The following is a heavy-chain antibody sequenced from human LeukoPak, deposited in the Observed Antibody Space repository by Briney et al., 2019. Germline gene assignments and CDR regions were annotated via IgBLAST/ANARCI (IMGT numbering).Heavy chain of an antibody. CDR1: GGSISSGSYY. Sequence: PSQTLSLTCTVSGGSISSGSYYWSWIRQPAGKGLEWIGRIYTSGSTNYNPSLKSRVTISVDTSKNQFSLKLSSVTAADTAVYYCARIIAARPLRAFDIWGQGTMVTVSS. D-gene: IGHD6-6*01. CDR2: IYTSGST. CDR3: ARIIAARPLRAFDI. V-gene: IGHV4-61*02. J-gene: IGHJ3*02.